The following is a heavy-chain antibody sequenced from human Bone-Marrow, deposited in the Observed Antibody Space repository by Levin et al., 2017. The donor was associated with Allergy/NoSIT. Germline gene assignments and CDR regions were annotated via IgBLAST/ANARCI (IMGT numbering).Heavy chain of an antibody. CDR3: AARAAFDF. J-gene: IGHJ3*01. CDR1: GYVFDVPW. Sequence: LGESLKISCKGSGYVFDVPWLAWVRQKPGQGLEWVGIILPEDSDTRYSPLFEGQVTISVDKSISTVYLQWTSLKASDTAMYYCAARAAFDFWGQGTMVTVSS. CDR2: ILPEDSDT. V-gene: IGHV5-51*01.